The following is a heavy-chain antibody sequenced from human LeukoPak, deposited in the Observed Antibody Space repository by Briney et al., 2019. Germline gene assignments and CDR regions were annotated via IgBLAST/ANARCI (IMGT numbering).Heavy chain of an antibody. CDR2: ISSSSTYI. J-gene: IGHJ3*02. Sequence: GGSLRLSCVASEFTLRTYNMNWVRQAPGKGLEWVSSISSSSTYIFHADSVKGRFTISRDNAKNSLSLQMHSLRAEDTAVYYCARSYYYDSSGYYSSDVFDIWGQGTVVTVSS. V-gene: IGHV3-21*01. D-gene: IGHD3-22*01. CDR3: ARSYYYDSSGYYSSDVFDI. CDR1: EFTLRTYN.